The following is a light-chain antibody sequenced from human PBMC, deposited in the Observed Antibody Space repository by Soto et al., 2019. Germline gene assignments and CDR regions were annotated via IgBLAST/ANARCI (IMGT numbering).Light chain of an antibody. CDR2: AAS. CDR3: QHYNVYPWT. Sequence: DIQMTQSPSSLSASLGDRVTITCRASQSISSYLNWYQQKPGKAPKLLIYAASSLQSGVPSRFSGSGSGTDFTLSISSLQPDDFATYYCQHYNVYPWTFGQGTKV. J-gene: IGKJ1*01. CDR1: QSISSY. V-gene: IGKV1-39*01.